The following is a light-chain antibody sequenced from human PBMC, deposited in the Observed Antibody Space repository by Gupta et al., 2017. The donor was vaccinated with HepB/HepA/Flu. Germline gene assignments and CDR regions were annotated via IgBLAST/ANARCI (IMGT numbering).Light chain of an antibody. CDR2: KAS. Sequence: DIQMTQSPSTLSASVGDRVTITCRASQSISSWLAWYQQKPGKAPKLLIYKASSLESGVPSRFSGSGSGTEFTLTISSLQPDDLATYYCQQDNSYSPTFGQGTKVEIK. J-gene: IGKJ1*01. CDR1: QSISSW. V-gene: IGKV1-5*03. CDR3: QQDNSYSPT.